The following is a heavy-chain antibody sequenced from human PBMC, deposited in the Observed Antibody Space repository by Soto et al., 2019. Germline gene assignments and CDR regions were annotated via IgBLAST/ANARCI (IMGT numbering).Heavy chain of an antibody. CDR2: IYSGGST. V-gene: IGHV3-66*01. CDR1: GFTVSSNY. CDR3: ASDYYGSGSYLGY. Sequence: EVQLVESGGGLVQPGGSLRLSCAASGFTVSSNYMSWVRQAPGKGLEWVSVIYSGGSTYYADSVKGRFTISRDNSKNTVYLQMNTLRAEDTAVYYCASDYYGSGSYLGYWGQGTLVIVSS. D-gene: IGHD3-10*01. J-gene: IGHJ4*02.